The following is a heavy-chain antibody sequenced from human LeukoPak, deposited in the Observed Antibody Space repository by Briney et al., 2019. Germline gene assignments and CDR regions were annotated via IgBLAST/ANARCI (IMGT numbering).Heavy chain of an antibody. V-gene: IGHV4-4*07. D-gene: IGHD1-26*01. CDR2: MCTGGST. J-gene: IGHJ2*01. CDR3: AGDRSMDGSQYRWYFDL. CDR1: GGSVNSYY. Sequence: SETLSLTCTVSGGSVNSYYWSWIRQPAGKGLEWIGRMCTGGSTNYNPSLKSRVTMSVDTSKNQFSLKLSSVTAADTAIYYCAGDRSMDGSQYRWYFDLWGRGTLVTVSS.